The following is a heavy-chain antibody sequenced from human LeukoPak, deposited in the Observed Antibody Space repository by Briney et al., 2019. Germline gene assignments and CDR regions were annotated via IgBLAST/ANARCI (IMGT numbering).Heavy chain of an antibody. CDR2: IFHTGSI. Sequence: SETLSLTCGVSGYSISGGYYWGWIRQSPGKGLEWIATIFHTGSIYHNPSLKSRVILSVETSKNQFSLILTSVTAADTAVYYCVRMGVSYYYDSSTYYPVAFDVWGQGTMVTVSS. J-gene: IGHJ3*01. CDR1: GYSISGGYY. CDR3: VRMGVSYYYDSSTYYPVAFDV. V-gene: IGHV4-38-2*01. D-gene: IGHD3-22*01.